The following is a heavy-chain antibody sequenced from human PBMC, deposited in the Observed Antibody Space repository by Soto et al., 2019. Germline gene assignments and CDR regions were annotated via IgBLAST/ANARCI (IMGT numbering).Heavy chain of an antibody. Sequence: ASVKVSCKASGYTFTSYDINWVRQATGQGLEWMGWMNPNSGNTGYAQKFQGRVTMTRNTSISTAYMELSSLRSEDTAVYYCARDLEGWLHLDYWGQGTLVTVSS. CDR2: MNPNSGNT. CDR3: ARDLEGWLHLDY. D-gene: IGHD5-12*01. CDR1: GYTFTSYD. V-gene: IGHV1-8*01. J-gene: IGHJ4*02.